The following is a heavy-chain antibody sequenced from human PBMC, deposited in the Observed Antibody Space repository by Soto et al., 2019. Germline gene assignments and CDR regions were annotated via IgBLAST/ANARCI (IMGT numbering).Heavy chain of an antibody. V-gene: IGHV3-72*01. CDR1: GVTFSDRY. J-gene: IGHJ4*02. Sequence: PGGSLRLSCAASGVTFSDRYMDWVRQAPGKGLEWVGRTKDKANSYTTEYAASVKGRFTISRDDSRNSVYLQMNSLKTDDTAVYYCTIEGAYPGPDFDYWGQGTLVTVSS. CDR3: TIEGAYPGPDFDY. D-gene: IGHD3-16*01. CDR2: TKDKANSYTT.